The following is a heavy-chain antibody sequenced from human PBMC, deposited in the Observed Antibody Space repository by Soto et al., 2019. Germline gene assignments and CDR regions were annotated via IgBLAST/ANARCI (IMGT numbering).Heavy chain of an antibody. CDR2: ISMSGSYK. CDR1: DFSLSGFY. J-gene: IGHJ4*02. CDR3: ASRGQCSNGQCHPFDY. D-gene: IGHD2-8*01. V-gene: IGHV3-11*06. Sequence: GSLRLSFVGSDFSLSGFYMSWVRQAPGKGLEWLSFISMSGSYKTYAASVEGRFTISRDNVKNILYLQMDSLRVEDTAVYYCASRGQCSNGQCHPFDYGGQGTQVTVS.